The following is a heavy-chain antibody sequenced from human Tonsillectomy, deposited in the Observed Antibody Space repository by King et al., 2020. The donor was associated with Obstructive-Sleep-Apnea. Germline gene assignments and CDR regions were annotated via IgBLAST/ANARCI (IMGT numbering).Heavy chain of an antibody. CDR1: GDSISTYY. CDR3: ARDLGYSYGIDY. Sequence: QLQESGPGLVKPSETLSLTCTVSGDSISTYYWSWNRQPPGKGLEWVGYIYYSGSTSYNASLKSRATISVDTSKNQFSLKLRSVTAADTAVYYCARDLGYSYGIDYWGQGTLVTVSS. V-gene: IGHV4-59*01. CDR2: IYYSGST. J-gene: IGHJ4*02. D-gene: IGHD5-18*01.